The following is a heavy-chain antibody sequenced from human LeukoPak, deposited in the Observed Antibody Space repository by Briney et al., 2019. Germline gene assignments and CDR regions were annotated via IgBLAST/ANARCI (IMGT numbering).Heavy chain of an antibody. D-gene: IGHD3-10*02. CDR3: AKDWLCSY. CDR1: GFTFSSDA. J-gene: IGHJ4*02. CDR2: ISGSGGST. Sequence: PGGSLRLSCAASGFTFSSDAMNWVRQAPGKGLEWVSTISGSGGSTYYADSVKGRFTISRDNSKNMFYLQMNSPRAEDTAVYYCAKDWLCSYWGQGTLVTVSS. V-gene: IGHV3-23*01.